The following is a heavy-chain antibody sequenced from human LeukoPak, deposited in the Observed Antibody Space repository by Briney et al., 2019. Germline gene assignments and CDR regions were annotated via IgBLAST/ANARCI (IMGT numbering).Heavy chain of an antibody. V-gene: IGHV3-23*01. J-gene: IGHJ6*03. D-gene: IGHD6-19*01. Sequence: GGSLRLSCVASGFTFTNYAMSWVRQAPGKGLEWVSAISGSGGSTYYADSVKGRFIISRDNSKNTLYLHMSSLRGEDTALYYCAAGSGWKPYYYNYYMDVWGKGTTVTVSS. CDR2: ISGSGGST. CDR1: GFTFTNYA. CDR3: AAGSGWKPYYYNYYMDV.